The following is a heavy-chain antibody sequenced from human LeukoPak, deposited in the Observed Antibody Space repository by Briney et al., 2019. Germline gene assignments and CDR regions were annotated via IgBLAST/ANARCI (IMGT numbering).Heavy chain of an antibody. Sequence: SETLSLTCTVSRGSISGSIRRYYWSWLRQPPGKGLELIGYISSSGSVNDNPSLRSRVTTSVDTSKNQFFLNLSSVSAADTAVYYCARIPLGYSGAYYFDYWGQGTLVTVSP. CDR1: RGSISGSIRRYY. V-gene: IGHV4-4*09. CDR3: ARIPLGYSGAYYFDY. D-gene: IGHD5-12*01. J-gene: IGHJ4*02. CDR2: ISSSGSV.